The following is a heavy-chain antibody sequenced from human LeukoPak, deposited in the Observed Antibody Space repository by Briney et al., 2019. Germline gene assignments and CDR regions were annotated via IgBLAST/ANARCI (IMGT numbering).Heavy chain of an antibody. D-gene: IGHD4/OR15-4a*01. CDR1: GFTFSNYA. CDR2: ISGSGGTT. V-gene: IGHV3-23*01. CDR3: AKGADYDRGTPRYTWFDP. Sequence: GGSLRLSCAASGFTFSNYAMIWVRQAPGKGLEWLSVISGSGGTTYYADSVKGRFTISRDNSKNMLYLQMNSLRADDTAVYYCAKGADYDRGTPRYTWFDPWGQGTLVTVSS. J-gene: IGHJ5*02.